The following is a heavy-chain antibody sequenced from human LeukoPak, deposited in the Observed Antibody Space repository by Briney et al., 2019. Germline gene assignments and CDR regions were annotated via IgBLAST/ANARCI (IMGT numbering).Heavy chain of an antibody. J-gene: IGHJ6*02. CDR3: ARVPIQFYDMDV. Sequence: SQTLSLTCTVSGGSISSGGYYWSWIRQHPGQGLEWIGYIYYSGSTYYNPSLKSRVTISVDTSKNQFSLKLSSVTAADTAVYYCARVPIQFYDMDVWGQGTTVTVSS. V-gene: IGHV4-31*03. CDR2: IYYSGST. CDR1: GGSISSGGYY.